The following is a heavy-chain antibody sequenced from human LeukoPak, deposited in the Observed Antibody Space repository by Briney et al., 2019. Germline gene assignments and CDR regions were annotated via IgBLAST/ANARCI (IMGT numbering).Heavy chain of an antibody. CDR2: IIPIFGTA. CDR3: ARAASGRSGYYGMDI. J-gene: IGHJ6*04. V-gene: IGHV1-69*13. CDR1: GGTFSSYA. Sequence: GASVKVSCKASGGTFSSYAISWVRQAPGQGLEWMGGIIPIFGTANYAQKFQGRVTITADESTSTAYTELSSLRSEDTAVYYRARAASGRSGYYGMDIWGKGTTVTVSS.